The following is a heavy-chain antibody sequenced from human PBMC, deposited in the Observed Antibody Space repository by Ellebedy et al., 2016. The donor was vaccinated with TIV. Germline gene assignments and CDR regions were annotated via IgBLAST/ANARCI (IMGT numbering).Heavy chain of an antibody. CDR2: ISGSGGST. CDR3: AKDFIYGDYADY. CDR1: GFTFSSYA. J-gene: IGHJ4*02. V-gene: IGHV3-23*01. Sequence: GESLKISCAASGFTFSSYAMSWVRQAPGKGLEWVSTISGSGGSTYYAGSVKGRFTISRDSSRNTFYLRMNSLSAEDTAVYYCAKDFIYGDYADYWGQGTLVTVSS. D-gene: IGHD4-17*01.